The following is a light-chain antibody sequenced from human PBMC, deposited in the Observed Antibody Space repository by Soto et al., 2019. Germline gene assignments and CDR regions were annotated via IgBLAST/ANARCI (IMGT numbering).Light chain of an antibody. CDR3: CLYADRYPLV. J-gene: IGLJ1*01. V-gene: IGLV2-11*01. CDR1: STDFSIYNY. Sequence: QSALTQPRSVSGSPGQSVTISCTATSTDFSIYNYVSWYQQHPGKAPKLMIYDVNKRPSGVPDRFSGSKSGNTASLTISGLQAEDEADYYFCLYADRYPLVFGTGTKVTVL. CDR2: DVN.